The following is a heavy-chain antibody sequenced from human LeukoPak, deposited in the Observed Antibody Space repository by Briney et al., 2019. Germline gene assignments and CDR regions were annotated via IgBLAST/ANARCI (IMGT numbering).Heavy chain of an antibody. CDR2: ITGSGFST. J-gene: IGHJ5*02. CDR3: AKRGAYPNWFDP. CDR1: GFTFGDYA. V-gene: IGHV3-23*01. D-gene: IGHD3-16*01. Sequence: GGSLRLSCTASGFTFGDYAMSWFRQAPGKGLEWVSGITGSGFSTYYADSVKGRFTISRDNSKNTLYLQMNSLRAEDTAVYYCAKRGAYPNWFDPWGQGTLVTVSS.